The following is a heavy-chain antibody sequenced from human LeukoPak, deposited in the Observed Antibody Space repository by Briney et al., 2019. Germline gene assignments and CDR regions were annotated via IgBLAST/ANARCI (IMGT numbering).Heavy chain of an antibody. V-gene: IGHV4-34*01. CDR2: INHSGST. Sequence: TSETLSLTCAVYGGSFSGYYWSWIRQPPGKGLEWIGEINHSGSTNYNPSLKSRVTISVDTSKNQFSLKLSSVTAADTAVYYCARPGYSSTLDDYWGQGTLVTVSS. CDR1: GGSFSGYY. J-gene: IGHJ4*02. D-gene: IGHD6-13*01. CDR3: ARPGYSSTLDDY.